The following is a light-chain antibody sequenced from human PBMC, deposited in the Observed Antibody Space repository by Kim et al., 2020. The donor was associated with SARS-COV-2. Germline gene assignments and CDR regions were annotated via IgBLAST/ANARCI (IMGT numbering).Light chain of an antibody. Sequence: DIQMTQSPSSLAASVGDRVTIACRASQSIGTYLNWYQQKPGKAPKLLIYAASTLQSGVPSRFSGSGSGTDFTLTITSRQPEDFATYYCQQSHTTPLLTFGGGTKVDIK. J-gene: IGKJ4*01. CDR3: QQSHTTPLLT. V-gene: IGKV1-39*01. CDR2: AAS. CDR1: QSIGTY.